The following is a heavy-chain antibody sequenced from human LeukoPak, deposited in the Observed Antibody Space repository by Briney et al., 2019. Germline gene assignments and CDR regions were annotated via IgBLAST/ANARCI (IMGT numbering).Heavy chain of an antibody. J-gene: IGHJ4*02. CDR2: ISYSGST. CDR1: GGPISSGDYY. CDR3: ARGQGDQMAGKFDY. V-gene: IGHV4-30-4*01. Sequence: KPSQTLSLTCTVSGGPISSGDYYWSWIRQPPGKGLEWIGYISYSGSTYYNPSLKSRVTISVDTSKDQFSLKLSSVTAADTAVYYCARGQGDQMAGKFDYWGQGTLVTVSS. D-gene: IGHD2-21*02.